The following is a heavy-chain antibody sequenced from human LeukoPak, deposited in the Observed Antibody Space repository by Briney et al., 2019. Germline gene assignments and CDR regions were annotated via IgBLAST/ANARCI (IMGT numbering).Heavy chain of an antibody. CDR3: ARSPAGPNYYGMDV. J-gene: IGHJ6*02. V-gene: IGHV3-7*01. CDR2: IKQEGRAK. D-gene: IGHD1-14*01. Sequence: GGSLRLSCAASGFTFSSYWMSWVRQAPGKGLEWVANIKQEGRAKYYVDSVKGRFTISRDNAKNSLYLQMNSLRAEDTALYYCARSPAGPNYYGMDVWGQGTTVTVSS. CDR1: GFTFSSYW.